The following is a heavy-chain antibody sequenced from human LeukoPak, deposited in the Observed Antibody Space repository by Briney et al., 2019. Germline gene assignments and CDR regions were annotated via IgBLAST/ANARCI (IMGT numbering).Heavy chain of an antibody. D-gene: IGHD4-17*01. CDR3: ARLSGDFHDYAFYGMDV. CDR2: IYPGDSDT. J-gene: IGHJ6*02. V-gene: IGHV5-51*01. Sequence: GESLKISCQGSGYSFTSYWIGWVRQMPGKGLEWMGLIYPGDSDTRYSPSFQGQVTISADKSISTAYLQWSSLKASDTAVYYCARLSGDFHDYAFYGMDVWGQGTTVTVSS. CDR1: GYSFTSYW.